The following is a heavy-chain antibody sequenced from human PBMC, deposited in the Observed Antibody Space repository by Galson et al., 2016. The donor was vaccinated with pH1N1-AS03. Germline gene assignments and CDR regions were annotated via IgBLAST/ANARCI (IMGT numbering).Heavy chain of an antibody. J-gene: IGHJ3*02. CDR3: ARRRYSSSWIGAFEI. CDR1: GYYFSSYW. CDR2: IYPGDSDT. Sequence: QSGAEVKKPGESLKISCKGSGYYFSSYWVGWVRQKPGKGLEYMGIIYPGDSDTRYSPSFQAHVTISADKSINTAYLQWSSLTASDSAMYYCARRRYSSSWIGAFEIWGIGTMVTVSS. D-gene: IGHD6-13*01. V-gene: IGHV5-51*03.